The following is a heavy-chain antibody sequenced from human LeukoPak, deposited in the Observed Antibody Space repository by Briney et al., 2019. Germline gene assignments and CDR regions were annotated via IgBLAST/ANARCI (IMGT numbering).Heavy chain of an antibody. Sequence: QSGGSLRLSCAASGFTFSSYGMSWVRQAPGKGLEWVSAISGSGGSTYYADSVKGRFTTSRDNSKNTLYLQMNSLRAEDTAVYYCARKMNVGGTRPFDYWGRGTLVTVSS. CDR3: ARKMNVGGTRPFDY. J-gene: IGHJ4*02. CDR2: ISGSGGST. V-gene: IGHV3-23*01. D-gene: IGHD1-26*01. CDR1: GFTFSSYG.